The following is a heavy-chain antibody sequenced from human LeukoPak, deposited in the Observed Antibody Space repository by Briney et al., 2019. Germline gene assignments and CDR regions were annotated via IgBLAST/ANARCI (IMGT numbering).Heavy chain of an antibody. J-gene: IGHJ6*02. V-gene: IGHV1-18*01. CDR3: ARDRGGEITIIGVVIETLYYYYGMDV. D-gene: IGHD3-3*01. CDR2: ISAYNGNT. Sequence: ASVKVSCKASGYTFTSYGISWVRQAPGQGLEWMGWISAYNGNTNYAQKLQGRVTMTTDTSTSTAYMELRSLRSDDTAVYYCARDRGGEITIIGVVIETLYYYYGMDVWGQGTTVTVSS. CDR1: GYTFTSYG.